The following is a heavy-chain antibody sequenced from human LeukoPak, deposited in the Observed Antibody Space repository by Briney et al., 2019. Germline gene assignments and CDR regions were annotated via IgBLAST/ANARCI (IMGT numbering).Heavy chain of an antibody. D-gene: IGHD7-27*01. J-gene: IGHJ3*02. Sequence: PSETLSLTCTVSGDSISSGNYYWTWIRQPAGKGLEWIGRIYTSGNTNYNPSLKSQVTISMDTSKNQFSLNLNSVTAADTAVYYCARDRAGDSFDIWGQGTMVILSS. V-gene: IGHV4-61*02. CDR3: ARDRAGDSFDI. CDR1: GDSISSGNYY. CDR2: IYTSGNT.